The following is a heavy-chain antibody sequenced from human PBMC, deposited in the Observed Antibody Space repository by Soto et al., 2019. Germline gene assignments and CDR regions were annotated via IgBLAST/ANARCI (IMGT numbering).Heavy chain of an antibody. CDR3: AHTHRDGYPKT. D-gene: IGHD5-12*01. CDR1: GFSLSTSRVG. CDR2: IYWDDDK. V-gene: IGHV2-5*02. Sequence: QITLKESGPPLVKPTQTLTLTCTFSGFSLSTSRVGVGWIRQPPGKALEWLALIYWDDDKRYSPSLKSRLTITKDTSKNQVVLTMTNMDPVDTATYYCAHTHRDGYPKTWGQGTLVTVSS. J-gene: IGHJ5*02.